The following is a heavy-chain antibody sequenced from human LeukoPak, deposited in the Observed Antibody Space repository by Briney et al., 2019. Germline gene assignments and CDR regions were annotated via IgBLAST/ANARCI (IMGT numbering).Heavy chain of an antibody. J-gene: IGHJ3*02. V-gene: IGHV4-59*01. Sequence: PSETLSLTCTVSGGSISSYYWSWLRQPPGKGLEWIGYIYYSGSTHYNPSLNSRVTISVDPSKNQFSLKLRSVTAADTGVYYCARVQRGYSYGYWGDAFDIWAQGTMVTVSS. CDR3: ARVQRGYSYGYWGDAFDI. CDR2: IYYSGST. D-gene: IGHD5-18*01. CDR1: GGSISSYY.